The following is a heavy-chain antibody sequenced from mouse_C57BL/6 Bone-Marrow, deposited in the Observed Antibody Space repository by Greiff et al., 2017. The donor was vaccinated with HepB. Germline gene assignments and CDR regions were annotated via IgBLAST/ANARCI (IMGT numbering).Heavy chain of an antibody. V-gene: IGHV1-69*01. D-gene: IGHD3-2*02. J-gene: IGHJ2*01. CDR1: GYTFTSYW. Sequence: QVQLKQPGAELVMPGASVKLSCKASGYTFTSYWMHWVKQRPGQGLEWIGEIDPSDSYTNYNQKFKGKSTLTVDKSSSTADMQLSSLTSEDSAVYYCAREETAQASYYFDYWGQGTTLTVSS. CDR2: IDPSDSYT. CDR3: AREETAQASYYFDY.